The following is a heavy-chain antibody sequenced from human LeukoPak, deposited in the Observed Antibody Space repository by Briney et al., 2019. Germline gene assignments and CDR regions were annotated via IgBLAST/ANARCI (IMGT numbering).Heavy chain of an antibody. CDR3: ARTFYDFWSGFSNYDSFHI. Sequence: ASVKVSCKASGYTFTNYGIIWVRQAPGRGLERMGWNSAYNDNTNYAQKFQGRVTMTTDTSTNTAYMELRSLTSDDTAVYYCARTFYDFWSGFSNYDSFHIWGQGTLVTVSS. V-gene: IGHV1-18*01. J-gene: IGHJ3*02. CDR1: GYTFTNYG. CDR2: NSAYNDNT. D-gene: IGHD3-3*01.